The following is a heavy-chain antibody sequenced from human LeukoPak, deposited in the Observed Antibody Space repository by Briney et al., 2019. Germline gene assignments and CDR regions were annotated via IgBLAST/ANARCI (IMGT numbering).Heavy chain of an antibody. CDR3: TTGLDIIVVDQLIPFDF. V-gene: IGHV3-15*01. CDR1: GFTFSNAW. J-gene: IGHJ4*02. D-gene: IGHD2-15*01. CDR2: IISRANGGAT. Sequence: GGSLRLSCAASGFTFSNAWMTWVRQAPGKGLELVGRIISRANGGATDYAAAVKGRFTISRDDSTDTVFLHMDALKTEDTAVYFCTTGLDIIVVDQLIPFDFWGQGTRVTVSS.